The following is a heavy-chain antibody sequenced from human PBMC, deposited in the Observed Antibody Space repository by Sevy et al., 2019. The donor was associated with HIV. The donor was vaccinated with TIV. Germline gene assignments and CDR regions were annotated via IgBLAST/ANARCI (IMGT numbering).Heavy chain of an antibody. D-gene: IGHD6-19*01. CDR2: IWYDGSNK. V-gene: IGHV3-30*02. CDR1: GFTFSSYG. Sequence: GGSLRLSCAASGFTFSSYGMHWVRQAPGKGLEWVAIIWYDGSNKRYADSVKGRFSISRDNSKNTLYLQMNSLGAEDTAVYYCAREGIAVAGIGYYFDYWGQGTLVTVSS. J-gene: IGHJ4*02. CDR3: AREGIAVAGIGYYFDY.